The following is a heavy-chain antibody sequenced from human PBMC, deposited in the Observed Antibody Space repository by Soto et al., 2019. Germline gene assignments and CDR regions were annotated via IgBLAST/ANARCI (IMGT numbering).Heavy chain of an antibody. CDR1: GYDFFKYN. V-gene: IGHV1-46*01. D-gene: IGHD2-21*02. CDR2: INPNGGYT. J-gene: IGHJ4*02. Sequence: QVQLVQSGAEVKKPGASVKVSCKTSGYDFFKYNMHWVRQAPGQGLEWMGVINPNGGYTRHAQKFQGRVIMTRDTSSKIVYMVLSGLKSADTAMYYCTRADSDVVILPDVRPLFDLCGQGALVTVSS. CDR3: TRADSDVVILPDVRPLFDL.